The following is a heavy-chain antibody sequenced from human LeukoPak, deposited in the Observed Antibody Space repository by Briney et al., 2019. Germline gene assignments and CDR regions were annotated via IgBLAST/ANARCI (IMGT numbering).Heavy chain of an antibody. CDR3: AASSSSWSPHYFDY. J-gene: IGHJ4*02. Sequence: ASVKVSCKVSGYTLTELSMHWVRQAPGKGLEWMGGFDPEDGETIYAQKFQGRVTMTEDTSTDTAYMELSSLRSEDTAVYHCAASSSSWSPHYFDYWGQGTLVTVSS. V-gene: IGHV1-24*01. D-gene: IGHD6-13*01. CDR2: FDPEDGET. CDR1: GYTLTELS.